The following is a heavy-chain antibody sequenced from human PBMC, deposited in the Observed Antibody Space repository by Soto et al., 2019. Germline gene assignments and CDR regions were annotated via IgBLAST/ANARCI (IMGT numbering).Heavy chain of an antibody. CDR2: IYSGGST. Sequence: EVQLVESGRGLVQPGGSLRLSCAASGVTVSSNYMSWVRQAPGKGLEWVSVIYSGGSTYYADSVKGRFTISRDNSKNTLYLQMNSLRAEDTAVYYCARHGYNYGGGYFAYWGQGTLVTVSS. J-gene: IGHJ4*02. CDR3: ARHGYNYGGGYFAY. D-gene: IGHD5-18*01. V-gene: IGHV3-66*04. CDR1: GVTVSSNY.